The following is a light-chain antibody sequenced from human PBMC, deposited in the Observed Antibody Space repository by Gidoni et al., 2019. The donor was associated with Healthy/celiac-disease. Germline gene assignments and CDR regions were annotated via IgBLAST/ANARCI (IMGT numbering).Light chain of an antibody. CDR3: QQSYSTPRT. CDR1: QSISSY. V-gene: IGKV1-39*01. Sequence: DLQMPPSPSSLSASVGDRVTIPCRARQSISSYFNWYQQKPGKAPKLLIYAASSLQSGVPSRFSGSGSGTDFTLTISSLQPEDVATYYCQQSYSTPRTFGKGPRWKSN. J-gene: IGKJ1*01. CDR2: AAS.